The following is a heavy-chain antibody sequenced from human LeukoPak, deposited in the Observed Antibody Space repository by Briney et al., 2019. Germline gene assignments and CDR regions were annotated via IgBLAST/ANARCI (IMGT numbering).Heavy chain of an antibody. J-gene: IGHJ5*02. CDR3: ARDRFTAWYGNLNWFDP. D-gene: IGHD2-15*01. CDR1: GGTFSSYA. Sequence: SVKVSCKASGGTFSSYAISWVRQAPGQGLEWMGGIIPIFGTAYYAQKFQGRVTITTDESTSTAYMELSSLRSEDTAVYYCARDRFTAWYGNLNWFDPWGQGTLVTVSS. V-gene: IGHV1-69*05. CDR2: IIPIFGTA.